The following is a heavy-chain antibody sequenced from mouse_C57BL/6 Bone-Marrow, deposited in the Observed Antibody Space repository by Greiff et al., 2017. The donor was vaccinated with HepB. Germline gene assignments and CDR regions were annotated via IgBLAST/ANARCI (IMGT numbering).Heavy chain of an antibody. CDR2: ISDGGSYT. V-gene: IGHV5-4*03. J-gene: IGHJ2*01. D-gene: IGHD1-1*02. CDR1: GFTFSSYA. Sequence: DVMLVESGGGLVKPGGSLKLSCAASGFTFSSYAMSWVRQTPEKRLEWVATISDGGSYTYYPDNVKGRFTISRDNAKNNLYLQMSHLKSEDTAMYYCARVGVDDYWGQGTTLTVSS. CDR3: ARVGVDDY.